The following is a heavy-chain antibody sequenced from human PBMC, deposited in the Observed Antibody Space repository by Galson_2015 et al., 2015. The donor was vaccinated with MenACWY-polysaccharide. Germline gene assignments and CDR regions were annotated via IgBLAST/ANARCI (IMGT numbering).Heavy chain of an antibody. CDR3: ARAPRGLWFGEA. CDR1: GGSISSGSYY. Sequence: TLSLTCTVSGGSISSGSYYWSWIRQPAGKGLEWIGLIYAGGSTNYNPSLRSRVTISVDTSKNQFSLKLRSVTAADTAVYYCARAPRGLWFGEAWGQGTLVTVSS. CDR2: IYAGGST. V-gene: IGHV4-61*02. D-gene: IGHD3-10*01. J-gene: IGHJ5*02.